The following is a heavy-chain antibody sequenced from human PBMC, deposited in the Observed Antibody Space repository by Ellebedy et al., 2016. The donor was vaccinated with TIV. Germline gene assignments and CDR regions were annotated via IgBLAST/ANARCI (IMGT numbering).Heavy chain of an antibody. V-gene: IGHV4-59*01. Sequence: MPGGSLRLSCTVSGDSISSSYFWSWIRQPPGKGLEWIGYVSDSGSTNYNPSLKSRVAISIDTSKNEFSLKLRFVTTADTAVYYCARDQGAASFDYWGQGALVTVSS. CDR1: GDSISSSYF. J-gene: IGHJ4*02. CDR3: ARDQGAASFDY. CDR2: VSDSGST. D-gene: IGHD1-26*01.